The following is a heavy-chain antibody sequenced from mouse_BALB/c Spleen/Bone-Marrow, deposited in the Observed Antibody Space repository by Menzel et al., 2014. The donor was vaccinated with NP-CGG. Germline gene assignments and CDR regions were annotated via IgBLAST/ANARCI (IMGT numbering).Heavy chain of an antibody. CDR3: ARERDYGWFAY. CDR2: INNGGST. Sequence: EVNVVESGGGLVKPGGSLKLSCAASGFTFSSYAMSWVRQTPEKRLEWVASINNGGSTYYPDSVKGRFTISRDNARNILFLQMSSLRSEDTAMYYCARERDYGWFAYWGQGTLVTVSA. D-gene: IGHD2-4*01. CDR1: GFTFSSYA. V-gene: IGHV5-6-5*01. J-gene: IGHJ3*01.